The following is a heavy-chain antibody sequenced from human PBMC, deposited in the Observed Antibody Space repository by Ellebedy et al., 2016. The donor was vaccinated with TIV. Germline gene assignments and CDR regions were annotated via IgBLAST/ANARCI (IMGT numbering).Heavy chain of an antibody. CDR3: ARGGTMVRGVTVFNWFDP. Sequence: PGGSLRLSCAASGFSFSTYVMHWVRQAPGKGLEWLALVSSDGNIKHYADSVKGRFTISRDNSKNTLYLQMNSLRAEDTAVYYCARGGTMVRGVTVFNWFDPWGQGTLVTVSS. J-gene: IGHJ5*02. D-gene: IGHD3-10*01. CDR2: VSSDGNIK. CDR1: GFSFSTYV. V-gene: IGHV3-30*03.